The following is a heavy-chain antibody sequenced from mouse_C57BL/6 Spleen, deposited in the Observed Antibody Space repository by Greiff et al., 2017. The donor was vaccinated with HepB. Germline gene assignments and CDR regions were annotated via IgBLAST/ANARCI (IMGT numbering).Heavy chain of an antibody. CDR1: GFTFSNYW. Sequence: EVKVEESGGGLVQPGGSMKLSCVASGFTFSNYWMNWVRQSPKKGLEWVAQIRLKSDNYATHYAESVKGRFTISRDDSKSSVYLQMNNLRAEDTGIYYCTGGFAYWGQGTLVTVSA. CDR3: TGGFAY. J-gene: IGHJ3*01. CDR2: IRLKSDNYAT. V-gene: IGHV6-3*01.